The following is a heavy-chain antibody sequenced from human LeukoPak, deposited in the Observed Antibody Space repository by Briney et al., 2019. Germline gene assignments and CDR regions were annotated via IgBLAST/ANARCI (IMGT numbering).Heavy chain of an antibody. D-gene: IGHD6-13*01. V-gene: IGHV3-21*01. Sequence: PGGSLRLSCAASGFTFSSYSMNWVRQAPGKGLEWVSSIDYSTSYIHYTDSVKGRFTISRDNAKNSLYLQMNSLRVEDTAVYYCARDMGSSWELFDYWGQGTVVTVSS. CDR2: IDYSTSYI. CDR1: GFTFSSYS. CDR3: ARDMGSSWELFDY. J-gene: IGHJ4*02.